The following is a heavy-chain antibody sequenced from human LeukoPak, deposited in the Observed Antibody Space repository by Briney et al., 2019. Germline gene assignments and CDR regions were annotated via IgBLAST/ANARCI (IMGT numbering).Heavy chain of an antibody. J-gene: IGHJ3*02. CDR3: ARVKLLWFGGDAFDI. CDR1: GGSISSYY. D-gene: IGHD3-10*01. CDR2: IYTSGST. V-gene: IGHV4-4*07. Sequence: SETLSLTCTVSGGSISSYYWSWIRHPAGKGLEWIGRIYTSGSTNYNPSLKSRVTMSVDTSKNKFSLKLSSVTAADTAVYYCARVKLLWFGGDAFDIWGQGTMVTVSS.